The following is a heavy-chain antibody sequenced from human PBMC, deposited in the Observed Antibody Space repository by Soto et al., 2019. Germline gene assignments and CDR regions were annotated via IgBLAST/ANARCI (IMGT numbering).Heavy chain of an antibody. Sequence: LSLACTVSGGSISSNSYFWGWIRQPPGKGLEWIGTIYYSGSTYYNPSLKSRVTISVDTSKNQFSLKLSSVTAADTAVYYCARRSSLYYFDYWGQGTLVTVCS. D-gene: IGHD6-19*01. CDR3: ARRSSLYYFDY. V-gene: IGHV4-39*01. CDR1: GGSISSNSYF. J-gene: IGHJ4*02. CDR2: IYYSGST.